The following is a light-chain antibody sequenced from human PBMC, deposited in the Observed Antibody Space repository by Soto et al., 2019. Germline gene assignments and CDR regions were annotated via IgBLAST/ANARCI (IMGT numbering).Light chain of an antibody. CDR1: HDVSVS. J-gene: IGKJ1*01. CDR2: DAS. CDR3: QQYDIWPRT. V-gene: IGKV3-11*01. Sequence: EIVLTQSPDTLSLSPGEGATLSCRASHDVSVSLVWYRQRPGQSPRLLIHDASNRATGIPARFSGGGSGTEFTLTITSLQSEDFAVYYCQQYDIWPRTFGQGTKVDIK.